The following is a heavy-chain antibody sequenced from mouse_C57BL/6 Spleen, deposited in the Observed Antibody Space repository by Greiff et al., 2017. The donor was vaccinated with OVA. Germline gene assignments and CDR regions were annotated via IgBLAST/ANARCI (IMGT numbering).Heavy chain of an antibody. V-gene: IGHV5-4*01. Sequence: EVMLVESGGGLVKPGGSLKLSCAASGFTFSSYAMSWVRQTPEKRLEWVATISDGGSYTYYPDNVKGRFTISRDNAKNNLYLQMSHLKSEDTAMYYCARDNYGSSSSLYFDYWGQGTTLTVSS. CDR1: GFTFSSYA. J-gene: IGHJ2*01. CDR3: ARDNYGSSSSLYFDY. D-gene: IGHD1-1*01. CDR2: ISDGGSYT.